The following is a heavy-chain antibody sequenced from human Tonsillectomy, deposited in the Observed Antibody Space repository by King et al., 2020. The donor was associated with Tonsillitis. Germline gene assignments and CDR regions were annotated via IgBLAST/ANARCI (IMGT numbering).Heavy chain of an antibody. J-gene: IGHJ3*02. D-gene: IGHD3-22*01. CDR3: AKDKGADYHDSGRGAFDI. V-gene: IGHV3-21*01. CDR2: IRSSSKYI. Sequence: DVQLVESGGGLVKPGGSLRLSCATSGFRFNNYDMNWVRQAPGKGLEWVSSIRSSSKYIYYADSVKGRFTVSRDNAKNSLLLQMKSLRAEDTAVYYCAKDKGADYHDSGRGAFDIWGQGTMVTVSS. CDR1: GFRFNNYD.